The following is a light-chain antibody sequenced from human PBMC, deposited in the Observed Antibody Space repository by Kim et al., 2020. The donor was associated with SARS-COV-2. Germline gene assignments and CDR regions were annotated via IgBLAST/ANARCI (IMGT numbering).Light chain of an antibody. J-gene: IGKJ3*01. Sequence: SPGERATLSCRASQSVSINYLAWYQQKPGQAPSLLIYGASSRATGIPDRFSGSGSGTDFTLTISRLEPEDFAVYYCQQYGSSPFTFGPGTKVDIK. V-gene: IGKV3-20*01. CDR2: GAS. CDR3: QQYGSSPFT. CDR1: QSVSINY.